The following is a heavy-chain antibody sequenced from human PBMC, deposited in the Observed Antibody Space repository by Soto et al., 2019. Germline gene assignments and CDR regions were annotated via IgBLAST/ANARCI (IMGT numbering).Heavy chain of an antibody. Sequence: GGSLRLSCAASGFSVSDNYMSWVRQAPGKGLEWVSVIYGGGRTYYAESVKGRFSISRDNSKNTLLLQMNNLRADDTAVYFCARSFGEGVLDAFHIWGPGTMVTVSS. CDR3: ARSFGEGVLDAFHI. CDR2: IYGGGRT. D-gene: IGHD3-10*01. V-gene: IGHV3-53*01. J-gene: IGHJ3*02. CDR1: GFSVSDNY.